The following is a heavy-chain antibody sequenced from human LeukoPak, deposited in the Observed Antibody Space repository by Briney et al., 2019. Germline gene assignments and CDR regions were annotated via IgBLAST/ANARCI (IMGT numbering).Heavy chain of an antibody. CDR1: GCTFSSYG. Sequence: QPGRSLRLSCSASGCTFSSYGMRWVRQAPGKGLEWVAVIWYDGSEKYYADSVKGRFTISRDNSKNTLYLEMNRLRAEDTAVYYCAKAPRGYYDSSGYGHLDYWGQGTLVTVCS. V-gene: IGHV3-33*03. CDR2: IWYDGSEK. D-gene: IGHD3-22*01. CDR3: AKAPRGYYDSSGYGHLDY. J-gene: IGHJ4*02.